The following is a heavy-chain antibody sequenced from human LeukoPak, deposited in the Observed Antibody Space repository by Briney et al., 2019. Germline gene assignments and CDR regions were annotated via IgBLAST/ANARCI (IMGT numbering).Heavy chain of an antibody. CDR3: AIDAVSGRYKNWLDP. Sequence: PGGSVRLSCAASGFTFSSYAMSWVRQAPGKGLEWVSSMSGSGGATFYADSVKGRFTISRDDSKNTVFLQMNSLRAEDTALYYCAIDAVSGRYKNWLDPWGQGTLVTVSS. V-gene: IGHV3-23*01. D-gene: IGHD6-19*01. CDR1: GFTFSSYA. J-gene: IGHJ5*02. CDR2: MSGSGGAT.